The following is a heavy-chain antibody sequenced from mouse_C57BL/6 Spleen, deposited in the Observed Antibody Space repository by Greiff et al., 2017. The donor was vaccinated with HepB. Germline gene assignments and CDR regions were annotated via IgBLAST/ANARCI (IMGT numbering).Heavy chain of an antibody. Sequence: DVHLVESGGDLVKPGGSLKLSCAASGFTFSSYGMSWVRQTPDKRLEWVATISSGGSYTYYPDSVKGRFTISRDNAKNTLYLQMSSLKSEDTAMYYCARRFYDYDEGYFDYWGQGTTLTVSS. D-gene: IGHD2-4*01. CDR3: ARRFYDYDEGYFDY. J-gene: IGHJ2*01. CDR2: ISSGGSYT. CDR1: GFTFSSYG. V-gene: IGHV5-6*01.